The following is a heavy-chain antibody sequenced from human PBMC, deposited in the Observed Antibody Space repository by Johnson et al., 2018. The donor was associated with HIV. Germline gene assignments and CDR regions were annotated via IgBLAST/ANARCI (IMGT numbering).Heavy chain of an antibody. Sequence: QMLLVESGGGVVQPGGSLRLSCAASGFTFSSYGMHCVRQAPGKGLEWVAFIRYDGSNKYYADSVKGRFTISRDNSKNTLYLQMNSLRADDTAVYYCAKDLRTVKALDIWGQGTMVTVSS. D-gene: IGHD4-17*01. J-gene: IGHJ3*02. CDR1: GFTFSSYG. CDR2: IRYDGSNK. V-gene: IGHV3-30*02. CDR3: AKDLRTVKALDI.